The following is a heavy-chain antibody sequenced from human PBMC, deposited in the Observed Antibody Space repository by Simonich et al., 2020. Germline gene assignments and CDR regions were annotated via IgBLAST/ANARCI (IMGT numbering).Heavy chain of an antibody. V-gene: IGHV1-18*01. CDR1: GYTFTSYG. CDR2: ISAYNVTT. J-gene: IGHJ4*02. CDR3: ARASRGTWWYYYFDY. D-gene: IGHD2-15*01. Sequence: QVQLVQSGAEVKKPGASVKVSCKASGYTFTSYGISWVRQAPGQGLEWMGGISAYNVTTHYSQKLQGRVTMTTDTSTSTAYMELRSLRSDDTAVYYCARASRGTWWYYYFDYWGQGTLVTVSS.